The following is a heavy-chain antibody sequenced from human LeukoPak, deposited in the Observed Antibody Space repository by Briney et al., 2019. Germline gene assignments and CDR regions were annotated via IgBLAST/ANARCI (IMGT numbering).Heavy chain of an antibody. Sequence: SVKVSCKASGGTFSSYAISWVRQAPGQGLEWMGGIIPIFGTANYAQKFQGRVTITADESTSTAYMELSSLRSDDTAVYYCAREYSSSSLYYYYGMDVWGQGTTVTVSS. CDR1: GGTFSSYA. CDR3: AREYSSSSLYYYYGMDV. D-gene: IGHD6-6*01. J-gene: IGHJ6*02. CDR2: IIPIFGTA. V-gene: IGHV1-69*13.